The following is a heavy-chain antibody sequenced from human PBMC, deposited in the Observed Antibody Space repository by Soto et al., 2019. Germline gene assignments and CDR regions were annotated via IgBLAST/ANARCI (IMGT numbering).Heavy chain of an antibody. CDR3: ATNYGSGSTHFDY. V-gene: IGHV1-69*02. CDR2: IITMLGMS. Sequence: QVQLVQSGAEVKKPGSSVRVSCTASGDTFNFYTISWVRQVPGQGPEWMGRIITMLGMSNYAQKFQGRVTIMADKSTSTVYMNLSGLTSEDTAVYYCATNYGSGSTHFDYWGQGTLVTVSS. CDR1: GDTFNFYT. J-gene: IGHJ4*02. D-gene: IGHD3-10*01.